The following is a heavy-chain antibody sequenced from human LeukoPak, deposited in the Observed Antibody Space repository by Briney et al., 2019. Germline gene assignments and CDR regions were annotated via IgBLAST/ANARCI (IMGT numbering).Heavy chain of an antibody. V-gene: IGHV4-4*09. CDR1: GDSLSNYY. CDR3: ARAGDIVATMGIFDY. J-gene: IGHJ4*02. D-gene: IGHD5-12*01. Sequence: SQTRSLTCPVSGDSLSNYYWTWIRQPPGKGLEWIGYPYTGGSNNYNHSLESGATMTVDTSKNQFSLKLSSVTAADTAVYYCARAGDIVATMGIFDYWGQGTLVTVSS. CDR2: PYTGGSN.